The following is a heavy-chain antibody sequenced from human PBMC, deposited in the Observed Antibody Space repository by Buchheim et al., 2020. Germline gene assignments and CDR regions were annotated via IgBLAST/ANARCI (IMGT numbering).Heavy chain of an antibody. Sequence: QVQLQESGPGLVKPSETLSLTCTVSGGSVSSGSYYWSWIRQPPGKGLEWIGYIYYSGSTNYNPSLKSRVTISVDTSKNQFSLKLSSVTAADTAVYYCARSSAAGPRLYYFDYWGQGTL. CDR2: IYYSGST. CDR3: ARSSAAGPRLYYFDY. CDR1: GGSVSSGSYY. D-gene: IGHD6-13*01. J-gene: IGHJ4*02. V-gene: IGHV4-61*01.